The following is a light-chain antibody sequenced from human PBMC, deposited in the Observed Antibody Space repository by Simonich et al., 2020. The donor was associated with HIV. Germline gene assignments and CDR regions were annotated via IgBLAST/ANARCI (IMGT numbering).Light chain of an antibody. V-gene: IGKV3-15*01. CDR3: QQSYSTT. CDR1: QSVSSN. Sequence: EIVMTQSPATLSLSPGERATLSCRASQSVSSNLAWYQQKPGQAPRLLIYGASTRATGIPARFSGSGSGTEFTLTISRLQPEDFATYYCQQSYSTTFGPGTKVDIK. J-gene: IGKJ3*01. CDR2: GAS.